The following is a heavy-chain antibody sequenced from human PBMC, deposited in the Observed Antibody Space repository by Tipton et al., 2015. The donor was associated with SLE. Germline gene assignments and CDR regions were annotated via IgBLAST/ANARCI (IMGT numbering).Heavy chain of an antibody. D-gene: IGHD5-12*01. V-gene: IGHV4-39*07. Sequence: LRLSCTVSGGSISSSSYYWGWIRQPPGKGLEWIGSIYYSGSTYYNPSLKSRVTISVDTSKNQFSLKLSSVTAADTAVYYCARLNLLDIVAGFDYWGQGTLVTVSS. CDR3: ARLNLLDIVAGFDY. CDR1: GGSISSSSYY. J-gene: IGHJ4*02. CDR2: IYYSGST.